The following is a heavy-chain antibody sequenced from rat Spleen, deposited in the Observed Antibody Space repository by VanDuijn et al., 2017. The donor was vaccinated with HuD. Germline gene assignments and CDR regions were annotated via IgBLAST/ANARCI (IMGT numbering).Heavy chain of an antibody. D-gene: IGHD1-2*01. V-gene: IGHV5-36*01. CDR2: INWGGSST. CDR1: GFTFDDYG. Sequence: EVKLVESGGGLVQPGRSLKLSCAASGFTFDDYGMAWVRQAPKNGLEWVASINWGGSSTYYPDNVKGRFTISRDNAKNALYLQMNNLRSEDTAIYYCTSHASYSTYSPFVYWGQGTLVTVSS. J-gene: IGHJ3*01. CDR3: TSHASYSTYSPFVY.